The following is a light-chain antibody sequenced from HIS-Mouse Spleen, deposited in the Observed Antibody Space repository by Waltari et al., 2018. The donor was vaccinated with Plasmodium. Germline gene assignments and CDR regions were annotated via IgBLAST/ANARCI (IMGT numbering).Light chain of an antibody. J-gene: IGLJ3*02. V-gene: IGLV2-11*01. CDR1: SSDVGGYNY. CDR2: DVS. Sequence: QSALTQPRSVSGSPGQSVTISCTGTSSDVGGYNYVSWYQQHPGKAPKLMIYDVSKRPPGVPDRFSGSKSCNPASLTISGLQAEDEADYYCCSYAGSYTWVFGGGTKLTVL. CDR3: CSYAGSYTWV.